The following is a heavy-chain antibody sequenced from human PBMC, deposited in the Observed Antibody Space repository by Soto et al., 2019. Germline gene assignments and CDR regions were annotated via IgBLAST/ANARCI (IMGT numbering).Heavy chain of an antibody. D-gene: IGHD4-17*01. CDR1: GDTFSNHT. V-gene: IGHV1-69*04. Sequence: QVQLVQSGAEVKKPGSSVKVSCKASGDTFSNHTISWVRQAPGQGLEWMGRIIPVVGEANYAQKFKGRVTITADKSTTTAYMELSSLRSADTAVYYCARVAEMGTVTEGYYYYMDVWGKGTTVTVSS. CDR2: IIPVVGEA. J-gene: IGHJ6*03. CDR3: ARVAEMGTVTEGYYYYMDV.